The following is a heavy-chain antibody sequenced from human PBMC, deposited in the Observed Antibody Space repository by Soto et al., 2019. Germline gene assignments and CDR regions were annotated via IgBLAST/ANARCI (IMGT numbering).Heavy chain of an antibody. CDR1: GFTFSSYS. CDR3: ARDQGDGYKDFDY. V-gene: IGHV3-21*01. J-gene: IGHJ4*02. CDR2: ISSSSSYI. Sequence: GGSLRLSCAASGFTFSSYSMNWVRQAPGKGLEWVSSISSSSSYIYYADSVKGRFTISRDNAKNSLYLQMNSLRAEDTAVYYCARDQGDGYKDFDYWGQGTLVTVSS. D-gene: IGHD5-12*01.